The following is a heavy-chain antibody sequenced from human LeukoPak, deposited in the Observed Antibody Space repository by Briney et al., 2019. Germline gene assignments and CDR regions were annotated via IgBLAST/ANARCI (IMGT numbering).Heavy chain of an antibody. V-gene: IGHV4-59*01. CDR1: GGSISSYY. J-gene: IGHJ4*02. CDR3: ARDGYGARTALDY. Sequence: PSETLSLTCTVSGGSISSYYWSWIRQPPGKGLEWIGYIYYSGSTNYNPSLKSRVTISVDTSKNQFSLKLSSVTAADTAVYYCARDGYGARTALDYWGQGTLVTVSS. D-gene: IGHD4-17*01. CDR2: IYYSGST.